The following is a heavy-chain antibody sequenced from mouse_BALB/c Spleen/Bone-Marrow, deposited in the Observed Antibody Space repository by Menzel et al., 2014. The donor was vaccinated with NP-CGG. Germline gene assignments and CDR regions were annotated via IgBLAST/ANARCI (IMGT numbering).Heavy chain of an antibody. J-gene: IGHJ3*01. V-gene: IGHV14-3*02. D-gene: IGHD1-1*01. CDR3: AAYYYGSSYGFAY. CDR2: INPANGNT. Sequence: VQLKQSGAELVKPGASVKLSCKASGYTFTSYWMHWVKLRPGQGSEWIGEINPANGNTKYDPKFQGKATITADTSSNTAYLQLSGLTSEDTAVYYCAAYYYGSSYGFAYWGQGTLVTVSA. CDR1: GYTFTSYW.